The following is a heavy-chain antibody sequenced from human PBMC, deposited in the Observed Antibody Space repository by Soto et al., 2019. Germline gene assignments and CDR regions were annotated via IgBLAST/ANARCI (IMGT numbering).Heavy chain of an antibody. V-gene: IGHV1-18*01. CDR2: INDYNGNT. J-gene: IGHJ5*02. CDR3: ASGLPPFDP. D-gene: IGHD3-16*01. Sequence: QGQLVQSGAEVKKPGASVKVSCKASGYTFTSYGITWVRQAPGQGLEWMGWINDYNGNTNYAQKLQGRVTMTTDTSTSTADLEVRSLRSADAAVYYGASGLPPFDPWGQGTLVTVSS. CDR1: GYTFTSYG.